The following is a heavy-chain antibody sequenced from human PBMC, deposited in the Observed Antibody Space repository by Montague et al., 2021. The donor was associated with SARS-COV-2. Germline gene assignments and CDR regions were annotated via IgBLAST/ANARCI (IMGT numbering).Heavy chain of an antibody. CDR1: GGSFSGYD. CDR3: ARGRVEITMIAVVFTGGIYYYAY. J-gene: IGHJ4*02. CDR2: IDHSGST. V-gene: IGHV4-34*01. D-gene: IGHD3-22*01. Sequence: SETLSLTCAVYGGSFSGYDWSWIRQSPGKGLEWIGEIDHSGSTKYNPSLKSRLTLSVVTFKNQFSLKLSSVTAADTAVYYCARGRVEITMIAVVFTGGIYYYAYWGRGTLVTVSS.